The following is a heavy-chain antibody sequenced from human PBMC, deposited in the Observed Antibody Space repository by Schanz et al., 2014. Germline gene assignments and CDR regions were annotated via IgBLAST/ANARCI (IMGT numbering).Heavy chain of an antibody. CDR1: GFTFSASA. CDR3: ASYDNSGPYYLNH. J-gene: IGHJ5*02. CDR2: VRTKDNHYAT. V-gene: IGHV3-73*01. Sequence: EVHLVDSGGTLVQPGGSLRLSCVGSGFTFSASAIHWVRQASGKGLEWVGRVRTKDNHYATSYGASVSGRFTISRDDSXNTAYLQMNSLRTGDTAMYYCASYDNSGPYYLNHWGRGTLVTVSS. D-gene: IGHD4-4*01.